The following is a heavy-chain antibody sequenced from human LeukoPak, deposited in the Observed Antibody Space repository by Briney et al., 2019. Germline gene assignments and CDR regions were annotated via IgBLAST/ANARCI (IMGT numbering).Heavy chain of an antibody. CDR1: GGSFSGYY. D-gene: IGHD3-3*01. J-gene: IGHJ6*03. Sequence: SETLSLTCAVYGGSFSGYYWSWIRQPPGKGLEWIGEINHSGSTNYNPSHKSRVTISVDTSKNQFSLKLSSVTAADTAVYYCARGRGTIFGVVPGGYYYYYMDVWGKGTTVTVSS. V-gene: IGHV4-34*01. CDR3: ARGRGTIFGVVPGGYYYYYMDV. CDR2: INHSGST.